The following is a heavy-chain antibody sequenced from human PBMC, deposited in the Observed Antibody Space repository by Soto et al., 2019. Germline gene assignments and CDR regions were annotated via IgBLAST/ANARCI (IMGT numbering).Heavy chain of an antibody. CDR2: ITTHNGDT. J-gene: IGHJ6*03. Sequence: QVQLVQSGAEVKRPGASVKVSCKASGDTLKTFDVSWVRQAPGQGPEWMAWITTHNGDTNFAQKFRGRFSLTADTSAATAFMALRNVRSDDTGVYFCARCNFTSAVDDYYYYMAVWCQGTTVTVS. D-gene: IGHD3-10*01. CDR1: GDTLKTFD. V-gene: IGHV1-18*04. CDR3: ARCNFTSAVDDYYYYMAV.